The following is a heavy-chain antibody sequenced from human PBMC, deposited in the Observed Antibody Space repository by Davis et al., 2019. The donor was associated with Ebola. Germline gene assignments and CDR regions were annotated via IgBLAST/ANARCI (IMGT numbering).Heavy chain of an antibody. Sequence: AASVKVSCNASGGTFSSYAISWVRQAPGQGLEWMGGIIPIFGTANYAQKFQGRVTITADESTSTAYMELSSLRSEDTAVYYCARGGVIWGSYRHFDYWGQGTLVTVSS. D-gene: IGHD3-16*02. V-gene: IGHV1-69*13. J-gene: IGHJ4*02. CDR1: GGTFSSYA. CDR3: ARGGVIWGSYRHFDY. CDR2: IIPIFGTA.